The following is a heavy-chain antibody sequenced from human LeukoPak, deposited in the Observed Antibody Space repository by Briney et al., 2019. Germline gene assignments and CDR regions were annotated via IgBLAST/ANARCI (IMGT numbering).Heavy chain of an antibody. J-gene: IGHJ4*02. CDR3: ARGGKWLVRGFDY. V-gene: IGHV4-34*01. Sequence: SETLSLTCAVYGGSFSGYYRSWIRQPPGKGLGWIGEINHSGSTNYNPSLKSRVTISVDTSKNQFSLKLSSVTAADTAVYYCARGGKWLVRGFDYWGQGTLVTVSS. CDR2: INHSGST. CDR1: GGSFSGYY. D-gene: IGHD6-19*01.